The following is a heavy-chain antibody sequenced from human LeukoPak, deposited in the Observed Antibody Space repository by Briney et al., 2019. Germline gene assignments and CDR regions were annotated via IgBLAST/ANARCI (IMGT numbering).Heavy chain of an antibody. CDR3: ARGATFRGTYYMDV. V-gene: IGHV4-59*11. D-gene: IGHD3-10*01. CDR2: NDYSGST. J-gene: IGHJ6*03. Sequence: SETLSLTCIVSGGPISTHYWSWSRQPPGKGLEWIGYNDYSGSTNYNPSLKSRVTILVDTSKNQFSLKLNSVTAADTAVYYCARGATFRGTYYMDVWGKGTTVTVSS. CDR1: GGPISTHY.